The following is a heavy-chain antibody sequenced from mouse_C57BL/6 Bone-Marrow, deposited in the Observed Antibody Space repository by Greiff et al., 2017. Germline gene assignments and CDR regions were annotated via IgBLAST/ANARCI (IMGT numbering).Heavy chain of an antibody. D-gene: IGHD1-1*01. V-gene: IGHV1-64*01. J-gene: IGHJ3*01. CDR3: ARISYYYGSSYFAY. CDR1: GYTFTSYW. Sequence: QVQLKQPGAELVKPGASVKLSCKASGYTFTSYWMHWVKQRPGQGLEWIGMIHPNSGSTNYNEKFKSKATLTVDKSSSTAYMQLSSLTSEDSAVYYCARISYYYGSSYFAYWGQGTLVTVSA. CDR2: IHPNSGST.